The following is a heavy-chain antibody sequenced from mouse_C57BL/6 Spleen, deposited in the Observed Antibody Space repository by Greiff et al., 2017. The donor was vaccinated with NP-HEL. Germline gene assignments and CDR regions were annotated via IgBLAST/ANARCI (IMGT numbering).Heavy chain of an antibody. CDR3: ARDVIAAWFAY. D-gene: IGHD2-4*01. V-gene: IGHV5-17*01. CDR2: ISSGSSTI. CDR1: GFTFSDYG. Sequence: EVKLEESGGGLVKPGGSLKLSCAASGFTFSDYGMHWVRQAPEKGLEWVAYISSGSSTIYYADTVKGRFTISRDNAKNTLFLQMTSLRSEDTAMYYCARDVIAAWFAYWGQGTLVTVSA. J-gene: IGHJ3*01.